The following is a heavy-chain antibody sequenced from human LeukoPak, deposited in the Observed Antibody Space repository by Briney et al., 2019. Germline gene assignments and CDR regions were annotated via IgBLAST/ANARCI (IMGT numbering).Heavy chain of an antibody. Sequence: SETLSLTCTVSGGSISSHYWSWIRQPPGKGLEWIGYIYYSGSTNYNPSLKSRVTISVDTSKNQFSLKLSSVTAADTAMYYCARGEMATTLIDYWGQGTLVTVSS. CDR1: GGSISSHY. CDR2: IYYSGST. CDR3: ARGEMATTLIDY. V-gene: IGHV4-59*11. D-gene: IGHD5-24*01. J-gene: IGHJ4*02.